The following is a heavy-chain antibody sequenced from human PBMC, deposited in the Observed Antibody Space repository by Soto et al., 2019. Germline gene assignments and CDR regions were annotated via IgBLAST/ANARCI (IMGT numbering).Heavy chain of an antibody. CDR3: ANETIPVAGGLDS. Sequence: EVHLLESGGGLVQPGGSLRLTCAGSGFTFSTYAMTWVRQAPGKGLEWVSSISGRAGTTYYADSVKGRVTISRDNAKNNLFLEITNLRPEDTAVYFCANETIPVAGGLDSWGQGTLVTVSS. D-gene: IGHD6-19*01. CDR1: GFTFSTYA. V-gene: IGHV3-23*01. J-gene: IGHJ4*02. CDR2: ISGRAGTT.